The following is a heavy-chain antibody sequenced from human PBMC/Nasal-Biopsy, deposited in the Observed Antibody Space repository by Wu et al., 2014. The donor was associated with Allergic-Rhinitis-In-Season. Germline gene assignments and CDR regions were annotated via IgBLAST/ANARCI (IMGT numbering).Heavy chain of an antibody. Sequence: LRLSCAASGFSFRDYYMSWIRQAPGQGLEWVALIWYDGSDKYYADSVKGRFTISRDNSKNTLYLQMNSLRAEDTAVYYCARDRPGGRAVAGPLDYVGVQGTLVT. CDR3: ARDRPGGRAVAGPLDYV. CDR1: GFSFRDYY. J-gene: IGHJ4*02. CDR2: IWYDGSDK. V-gene: IGHV3-33*08. D-gene: IGHD6-19*01.